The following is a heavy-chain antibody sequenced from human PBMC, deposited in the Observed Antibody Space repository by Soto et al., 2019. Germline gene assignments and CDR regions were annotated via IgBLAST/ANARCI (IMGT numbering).Heavy chain of an antibody. Sequence: SETLSLTCTVSGGSVSSGSYYWSWIRQPPGKGLEWIGYIYYSGSTNYNPSLKSRVTISVDTSKNQFSLKLSSVTAADTAVYYCARTPSRGYYYYYGMDVWGQGTTVTVS. CDR1: GGSVSSGSYY. J-gene: IGHJ6*02. CDR3: ARTPSRGYYYYYGMDV. V-gene: IGHV4-61*01. CDR2: IYYSGST. D-gene: IGHD3-10*01.